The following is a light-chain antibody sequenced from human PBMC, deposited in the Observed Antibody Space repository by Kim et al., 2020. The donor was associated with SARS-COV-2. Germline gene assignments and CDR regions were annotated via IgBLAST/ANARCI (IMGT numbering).Light chain of an antibody. CDR3: LQYNYWPLWT. J-gene: IGKJ1*01. Sequence: VSPGARATLSCRASQSVSSNLAWYQQKPGQAPRLLIYAASTRATDIPDRFSGSGSGTEFTLTISSLQSEDFAVYYCLQYNYWPLWTFGQGTKVEI. V-gene: IGKV3-15*01. CDR1: QSVSSN. CDR2: AAS.